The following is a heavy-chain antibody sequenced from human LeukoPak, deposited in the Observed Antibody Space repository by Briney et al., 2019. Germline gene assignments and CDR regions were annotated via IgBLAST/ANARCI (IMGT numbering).Heavy chain of an antibody. CDR1: GYTFTGYY. Sequence: GASVKVSCKASGYTFTGYYMHWVRQAPGQGLEWMGWINPNSGGTNYAQKFQGRVTMTRDTSISTAYMELSRLRSDDTAVYYCARGCSGGSCYPYYYYYGMDVWGQGTTVTVSS. J-gene: IGHJ6*02. CDR3: ARGCSGGSCYPYYYYYGMDV. D-gene: IGHD2-15*01. V-gene: IGHV1-2*02. CDR2: INPNSGGT.